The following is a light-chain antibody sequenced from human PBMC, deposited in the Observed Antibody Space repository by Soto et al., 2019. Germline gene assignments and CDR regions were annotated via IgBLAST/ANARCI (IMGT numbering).Light chain of an antibody. V-gene: IGKV3-15*01. Sequence: EIVMTQSPATLSVSPGERATLSCRASQSVSRNLAWYQQKPGQAPSLLIYGASTRATGIPARFSGSGSGTDFTLTISSLQSEDFAVYYWQQYNNWPPWTFGQGTKVEIK. J-gene: IGKJ1*01. CDR2: GAS. CDR1: QSVSRN. CDR3: QQYNNWPPWT.